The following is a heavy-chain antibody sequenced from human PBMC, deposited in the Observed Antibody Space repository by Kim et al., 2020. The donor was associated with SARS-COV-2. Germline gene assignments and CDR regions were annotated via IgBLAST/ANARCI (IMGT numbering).Heavy chain of an antibody. J-gene: IGHJ6*02. CDR1: GGSISSSSYY. D-gene: IGHD6-13*01. CDR3: ARLYSSSCMDV. V-gene: IGHV4-39*01. Sequence: SETLSLTCTVSGGSISSSSYYWGWIRQPPGKGLEWIGSIYYSGSTYYNPSLKSRVTISVDTSKNQFSLKLSSVTAADTAVYYCARLYSSSCMDVWGQGTTVAVSS. CDR2: IYYSGST.